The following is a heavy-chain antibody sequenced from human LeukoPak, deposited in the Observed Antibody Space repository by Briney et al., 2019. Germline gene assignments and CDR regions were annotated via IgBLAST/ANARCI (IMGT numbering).Heavy chain of an antibody. CDR2: IFNSGST. D-gene: IGHD2-15*01. V-gene: IGHV4-39*07. CDR3: ARDLSGGGFNGDP. CDR1: GASIGSNRYY. Sequence: SETLSLTCTVSGASIGSNRYYWGWIRQPPGKGLEWIESIFNSGSTNYSPSLKSRVTISVDKSKNQFSLMLSSVTAADTAVYFCARDLSGGGFNGDPWGQGTLVTVSS. J-gene: IGHJ5*02.